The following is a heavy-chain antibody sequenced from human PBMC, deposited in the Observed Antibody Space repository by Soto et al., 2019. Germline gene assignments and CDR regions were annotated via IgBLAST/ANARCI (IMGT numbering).Heavy chain of an antibody. Sequence: SETLSLTCVVSAAYISSGVYSGSWLRQPPGKGLEWIGYIYHSGSTYYNPSLKSRVTISVDRSKNQFSLKLSSVTATDTAVYYCAHTPRVDYYDSSGYYLYWGQGTLVTVSS. CDR2: IYHSGST. J-gene: IGHJ4*02. V-gene: IGHV4-30-2*01. CDR1: AAYISSGVYS. CDR3: AHTPRVDYYDSSGYYLY. D-gene: IGHD3-22*01.